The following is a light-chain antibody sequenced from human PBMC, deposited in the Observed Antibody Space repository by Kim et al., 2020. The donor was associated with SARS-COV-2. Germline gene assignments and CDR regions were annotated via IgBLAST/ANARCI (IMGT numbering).Light chain of an antibody. CDR1: SSNIGSND. J-gene: IGLJ1*01. CDR3: AAWDDTLSVFYV. V-gene: IGLV1-47*01. Sequence: QSGLTQPPSTSGTPGQRVTISCAGNSSNIGSNDVYWYQQFPGLAPRLLIYGSDQRPSGVPDRFSGSRSGTSASLTISGLRFDDEADYYCAAWDDTLSVFYVFGGGTKVTVL. CDR2: GSD.